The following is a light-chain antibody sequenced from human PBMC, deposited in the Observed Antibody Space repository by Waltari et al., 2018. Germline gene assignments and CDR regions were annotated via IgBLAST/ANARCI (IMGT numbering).Light chain of an antibody. J-gene: IGKJ2*01. Sequence: DIQMTQSPSSLSASVGDRVTITCRASQSIRSYLNWYQQKPGTAPKLLIYAASSLQSGVRSRFSGSGSGTDFTLTISSLQPEDFATYYCQQSYSTPRIFGQGTKLEIK. V-gene: IGKV1-39*01. CDR2: AAS. CDR3: QQSYSTPRI. CDR1: QSIRSY.